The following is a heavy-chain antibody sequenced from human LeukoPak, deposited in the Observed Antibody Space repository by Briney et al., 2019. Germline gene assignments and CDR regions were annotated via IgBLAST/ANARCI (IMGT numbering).Heavy chain of an antibody. V-gene: IGHV3-43*01. CDR2: ISCDGGST. D-gene: IGHD1-26*01. J-gene: IGHJ4*02. CDR3: AKDTGSGTYSYYSDY. CDR1: GFTFDDYS. Sequence: PGGSLRLSCAASGFTFDDYSMHWVRQAPGKGLEWVSLISCDGGSTYYADSVKGRFTISRDNSKNSLYLHMNSLRTEDTALYYCAKDTGSGTYSYYSDYWGQGTLVTVSS.